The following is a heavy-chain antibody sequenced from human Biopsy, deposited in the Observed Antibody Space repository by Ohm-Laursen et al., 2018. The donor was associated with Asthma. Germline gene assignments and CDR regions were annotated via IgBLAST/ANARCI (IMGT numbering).Heavy chain of an antibody. CDR2: ISSSGTTI. D-gene: IGHD3-10*01. Sequence: SLRLSCAASGFPFSDYYMSWIRQAPGKGLEWVSYISSSGTTIFNADSVKGRFTISRDNAKNSLYLQMNSLRAEDTAVYYCARDREVYGSGIGALYYYYYYGMDVWGQGTTVTVSS. J-gene: IGHJ6*02. CDR3: ARDREVYGSGIGALYYYYYYGMDV. CDR1: GFPFSDYY. V-gene: IGHV3-11*01.